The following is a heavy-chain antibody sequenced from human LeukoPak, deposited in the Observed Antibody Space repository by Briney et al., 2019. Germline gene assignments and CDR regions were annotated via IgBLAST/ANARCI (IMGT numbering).Heavy chain of an antibody. D-gene: IGHD1-26*01. Sequence: SVKVSCKASGGTFSSYAISWVRQAPGQGLEWMGRIIPILGIANYAQRFQGRVTITADKSTSTAYMELSSLRSEDTAVYYCARDSKMSSVGADYYFDYWGQGTLVTVSS. V-gene: IGHV1-69*04. J-gene: IGHJ4*02. CDR2: IIPILGIA. CDR1: GGTFSSYA. CDR3: ARDSKMSSVGADYYFDY.